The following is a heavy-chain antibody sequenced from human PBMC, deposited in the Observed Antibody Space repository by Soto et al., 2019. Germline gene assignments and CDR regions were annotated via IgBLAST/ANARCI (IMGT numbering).Heavy chain of an antibody. V-gene: IGHV5-10-1*01. CDR2: IDPSDSYT. J-gene: IGHJ4*02. CDR1: GYSFTSYW. D-gene: IGHD3-22*01. CDR3: ARAVYDSSGYYFAAVGY. Sequence: GESLKISCKGSGYSFTSYWISWVRQMPGKGLEWMGRIDPSDSYTNYSPSFQGHVTISADKSISTAYLQWSSLKASDTAMYYCARAVYDSSGYYFAAVGYWGQGTLVTVS.